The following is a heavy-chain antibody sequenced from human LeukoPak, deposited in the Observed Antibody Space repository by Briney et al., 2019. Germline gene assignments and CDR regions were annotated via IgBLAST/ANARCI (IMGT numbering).Heavy chain of an antibody. CDR2: IKPDGSEK. CDR3: ARDSLWFGDQGFHYYYMDV. Sequence: GGSLRLSCAASGFTFSNYWMTWVRQAPGKGLEWVANIKPDGSEKYYVDSVKGRFTISRDNAKNSLYLQMNSLRAEDTAVYYCARDSLWFGDQGFHYYYMDVWGKGTTVTISS. V-gene: IGHV3-7*01. D-gene: IGHD3-10*01. CDR1: GFTFSNYW. J-gene: IGHJ6*03.